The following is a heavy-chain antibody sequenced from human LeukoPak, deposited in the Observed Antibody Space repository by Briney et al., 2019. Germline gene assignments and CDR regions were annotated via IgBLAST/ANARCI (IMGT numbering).Heavy chain of an antibody. Sequence: GGSLRLSCTASGFTFGDYAMSWFRQAPGKGLEWVGFIRSKAYGGTTEYAASVKGRFTISRDDSKSIAYLQMNSLKTEDTAVYYCTRGHSDTYDFWSGCPEGRAFDIWGQGTMVTVSS. J-gene: IGHJ3*02. CDR1: GFTFGDYA. D-gene: IGHD3-3*01. CDR3: TRGHSDTYDFWSGCPEGRAFDI. CDR2: IRSKAYGGTT. V-gene: IGHV3-49*03.